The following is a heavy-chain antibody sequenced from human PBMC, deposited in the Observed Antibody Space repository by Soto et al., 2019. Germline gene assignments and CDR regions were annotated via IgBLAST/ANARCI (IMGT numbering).Heavy chain of an antibody. CDR2: INAGNGNT. J-gene: IGHJ6*03. Sequence: GASVKVSCKASGYAFTSYAMHWVRQAPGQRLEWMGWINAGNGNTKYSQKFQGRVTITRDTSASTAYMELSSLRSEDTAVYYCAGKYYDFWSGSSPGVYSYYMDVWGKGTTVTVSS. CDR3: AGKYYDFWSGSSPGVYSYYMDV. V-gene: IGHV1-3*01. D-gene: IGHD3-3*01. CDR1: GYAFTSYA.